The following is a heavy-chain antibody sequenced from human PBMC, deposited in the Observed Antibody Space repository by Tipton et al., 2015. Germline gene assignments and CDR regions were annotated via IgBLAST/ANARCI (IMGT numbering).Heavy chain of an antibody. Sequence: TLSLTCTVSGGSISSYYWSWIRQPPGKGLEWIGYIYYSGSTNYNPSLKSRVTISVDTSKNQFSLKLSSVTAADTAVYYCARVPAVTTSWYFDLWGRGTLVTVSS. J-gene: IGHJ2*01. CDR2: IYYSGST. V-gene: IGHV4-59*01. D-gene: IGHD4-17*01. CDR1: GGSISSYY. CDR3: ARVPAVTTSWYFDL.